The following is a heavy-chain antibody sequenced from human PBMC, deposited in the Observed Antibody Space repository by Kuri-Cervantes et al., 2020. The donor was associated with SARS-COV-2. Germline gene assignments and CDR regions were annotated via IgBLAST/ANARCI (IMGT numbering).Heavy chain of an antibody. Sequence: LSLTCAASGFTFSSYGMHWVRQAPGKGLEWVAVISYDGSNKYYEDTVKGRFTISRDNSKNTLYLQMGSLRAEDMAVYYCARGGLWFGELLAYYYYMDVWGKGTTVTVSS. J-gene: IGHJ6*03. CDR2: ISYDGSNK. D-gene: IGHD3-10*01. V-gene: IGHV3-30*03. CDR3: ARGGLWFGELLAYYYYMDV. CDR1: GFTFSSYG.